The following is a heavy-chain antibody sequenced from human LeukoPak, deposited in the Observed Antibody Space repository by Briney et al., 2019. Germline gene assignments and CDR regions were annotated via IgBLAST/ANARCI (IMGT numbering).Heavy chain of an antibody. CDR3: AKDLGATVLYYFDY. D-gene: IGHD1-26*01. J-gene: IGHJ4*02. CDR2: ISGSGGST. V-gene: IGHV3-23*01. CDR1: GFTFSSYA. Sequence: GGSLRLSCAASGFTFSSYAMSWVRQAPGRGLEWVSAISGSGGSTYYADSVKGRFTISRDNSKNTLYLQMNSLRAEDTAVYYCAKDLGATVLYYFDYWGQGTLVTVSS.